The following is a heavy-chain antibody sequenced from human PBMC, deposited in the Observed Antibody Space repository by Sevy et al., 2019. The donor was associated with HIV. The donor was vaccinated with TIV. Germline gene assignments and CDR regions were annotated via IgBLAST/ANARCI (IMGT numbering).Heavy chain of an antibody. V-gene: IGHV3-15*01. D-gene: IGHD1-1*01. CDR2: IKSKTDGGTT. CDR1: GFTFSNAW. CDR3: TTDLRRDGYNFSGY. Sequence: GGSLRLSCAASGFTFSNAWMSWVRQAPGKGLEWVGRIKSKTDGGTTDYAAPVKGRFTISRDDSKNKLYLKMNSMKTEDPAVYYCTTDLRRDGYNFSGYWGQGTLVTVSS. J-gene: IGHJ4*02.